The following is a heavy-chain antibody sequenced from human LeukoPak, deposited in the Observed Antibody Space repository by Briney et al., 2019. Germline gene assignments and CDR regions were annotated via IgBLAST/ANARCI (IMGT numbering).Heavy chain of an antibody. Sequence: ASVKVSCKASGYTFTSYYMHWVRQAPGQGLEWMGIINPSGGSTSYAQKFQGRVTMTRDTSTSTVYMELSSLRSGDTAVYYCAREPYCSGGSCYFDYWGQGTLVTVSS. D-gene: IGHD2-15*01. V-gene: IGHV1-46*01. CDR3: AREPYCSGGSCYFDY. CDR1: GYTFTSYY. CDR2: INPSGGST. J-gene: IGHJ4*02.